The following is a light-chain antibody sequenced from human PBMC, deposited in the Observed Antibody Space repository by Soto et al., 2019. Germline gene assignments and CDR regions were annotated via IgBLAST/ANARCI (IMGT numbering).Light chain of an antibody. CDR1: QGISSY. Sequence: DIQLTQSPSSLSASVGDRVTITCRASQGISSYLAWYQQPPGKAPKLLIYGASTLQRGVSSRFSGSGSGTEFTLTISSLQPEDFATYYCQHLNTYPRTFGQGTKLEVK. V-gene: IGKV1-9*01. CDR3: QHLNTYPRT. J-gene: IGKJ2*01. CDR2: GAS.